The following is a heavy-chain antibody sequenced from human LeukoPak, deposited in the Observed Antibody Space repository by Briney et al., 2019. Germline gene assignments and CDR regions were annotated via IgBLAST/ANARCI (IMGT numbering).Heavy chain of an antibody. Sequence: SETLSLTCDVSGVSFSTYYWSWIRQSPEKGLEWIGEVNHSGYTNYNPSLKGRVTISVDTSKNQFSLKLSSVTAADTAVYYCATCYAPLGYYYYMDVWGKGTTVTVSS. J-gene: IGHJ6*03. CDR2: VNHSGYT. CDR3: ATCYAPLGYYYYMDV. D-gene: IGHD2-2*01. CDR1: GVSFSTYY. V-gene: IGHV4-34*01.